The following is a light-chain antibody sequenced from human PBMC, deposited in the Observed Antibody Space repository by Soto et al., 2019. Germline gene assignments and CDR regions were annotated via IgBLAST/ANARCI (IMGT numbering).Light chain of an antibody. CDR3: QQYNNYLTWT. Sequence: DIQMTQSPSTLSASVGDRVTITCRASQSINRWLVWYQQKPGKAPKVLIFDASILASGVPPRFSGSGSGTEFTLTISSLQPDDFATYYCQQYNNYLTWTFGQGTKVDIK. CDR1: QSINRW. V-gene: IGKV1-5*01. J-gene: IGKJ1*01. CDR2: DAS.